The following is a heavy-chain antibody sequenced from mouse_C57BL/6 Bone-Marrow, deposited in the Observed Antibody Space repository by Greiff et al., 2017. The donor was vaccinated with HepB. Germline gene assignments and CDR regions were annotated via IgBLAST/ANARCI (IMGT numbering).Heavy chain of an antibody. CDR3: ARVELGEMDY. Sequence: EVKLQESGPGLVKPSQSLSLTCSVTGYSITSGYYWNWIRQFPGNKLEWMGYISYDGSNNYNPSLKNRISITRDTSKNQFFLKLNSVTTEDTATYYCARVELGEMDYWGQGTSVTVSS. D-gene: IGHD4-1*01. J-gene: IGHJ4*01. V-gene: IGHV3-6*01. CDR1: GYSITSGYY. CDR2: ISYDGSN.